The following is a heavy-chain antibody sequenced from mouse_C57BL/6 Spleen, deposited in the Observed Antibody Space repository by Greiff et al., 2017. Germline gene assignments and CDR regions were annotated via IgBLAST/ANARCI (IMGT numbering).Heavy chain of an antibody. V-gene: IGHV1-82*01. CDR2: LYPGDGDT. Sequence: VQLQQSGPELVKPGASVKISCKASGYAFSSSWMNWVKQRPGRGLEWIGRLYPGDGDTNYNGKFKGKATLTADKSSSTAYMQLSSLTSEDAAVYFCARGFDYGPWCAYWGQGTLVTVSA. J-gene: IGHJ3*01. CDR3: ARGFDYGPWCAY. CDR1: GYAFSSSW. D-gene: IGHD1-1*01.